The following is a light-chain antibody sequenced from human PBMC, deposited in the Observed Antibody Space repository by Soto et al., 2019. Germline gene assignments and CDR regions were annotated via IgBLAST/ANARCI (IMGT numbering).Light chain of an antibody. CDR1: QSVSSN. Sequence: EIVMTQSPATLSVSPGERATLSCRASQSVSSNLAWYQQKPGQAPRLLIYGASTRATGIPARFSGSGSGTEFTLTISSLQSEAFAVYYCQQYNNWPWWTFGQGTKVEIK. J-gene: IGKJ1*01. CDR2: GAS. V-gene: IGKV3-15*01. CDR3: QQYNNWPWWT.